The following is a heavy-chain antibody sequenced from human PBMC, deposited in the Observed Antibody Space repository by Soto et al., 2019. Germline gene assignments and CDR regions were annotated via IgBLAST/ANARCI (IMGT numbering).Heavy chain of an antibody. D-gene: IGHD3-3*01. J-gene: IGHJ6*02. Sequence: ASVKVSCKASGYTFTSYGISWVRQAPGQGLEWMGWISAYSGNTNYAQKLQGRVTMTTDTSTSTAYMELRSLRSDDTAVYYCARDLITIFGVVRYYYYGMDVWGQGATVTVSS. CDR2: ISAYSGNT. V-gene: IGHV1-18*04. CDR1: GYTFTSYG. CDR3: ARDLITIFGVVRYYYYGMDV.